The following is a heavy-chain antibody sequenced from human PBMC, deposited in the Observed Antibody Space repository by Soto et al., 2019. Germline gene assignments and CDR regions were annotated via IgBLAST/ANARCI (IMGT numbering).Heavy chain of an antibody. V-gene: IGHV4-34*01. CDR2: INHSGST. Sequence: SETLSLTCAVYGGSFSGYYWSWIRQPPGKGLEWFGEINHSGSTNYNPSLKSRVTISVDTSKNQFSLKLSSVTAADTAVYYCARGKSIAARSSPYYYYYYYMDVWGKGTTVTVSS. CDR1: GGSFSGYY. D-gene: IGHD6-6*01. CDR3: ARGKSIAARSSPYYYYYYYMDV. J-gene: IGHJ6*03.